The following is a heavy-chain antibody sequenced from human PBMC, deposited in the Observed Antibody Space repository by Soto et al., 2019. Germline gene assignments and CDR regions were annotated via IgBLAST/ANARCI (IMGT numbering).Heavy chain of an antibody. J-gene: IGHJ4*02. CDR3: ARGRRTRYSSSWYHTDYVY. Sequence: ASVKVSCKASGYTFTGYYMHWVRQAPGQGLEWMGWINPNSGGTNYAQKFQGWVTMTRDTSISTAYMELSRLRSDDTAVYYCARGRRTRYSSSWYHTDYVYWGQGTLVTVSS. V-gene: IGHV1-2*04. CDR2: INPNSGGT. CDR1: GYTFTGYY. D-gene: IGHD6-13*01.